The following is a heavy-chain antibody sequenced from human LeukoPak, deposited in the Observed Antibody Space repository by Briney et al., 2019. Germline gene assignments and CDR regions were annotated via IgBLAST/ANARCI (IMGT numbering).Heavy chain of an antibody. CDR1: GDSISSDY. Sequence: SETLSLTCSASGDSISSDYWGWIRQPPGKGLEWIGYISYSGSTKSNPALKSRVTISGDRSKNQFSLKMTSVTAADTAVYYCAKSHPAVTTTDWYFDLWGRGTLVTVSS. D-gene: IGHD4-17*01. CDR3: AKSHPAVTTTDWYFDL. V-gene: IGHV4-59*01. CDR2: ISYSGST. J-gene: IGHJ2*01.